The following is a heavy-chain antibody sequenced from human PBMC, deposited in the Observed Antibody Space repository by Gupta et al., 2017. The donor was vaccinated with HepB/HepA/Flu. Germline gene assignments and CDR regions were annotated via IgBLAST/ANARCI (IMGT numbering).Heavy chain of an antibody. CDR3: ASDGSGTYPSYYFDY. J-gene: IGHJ4*02. CDR1: GYIFTGYY. V-gene: IGHV1-2*04. Sequence: QVQLVQSGAEVKKPGASVKVSCKASGYIFTGYYMHWVRQAPGQGLEWMGWINPKSGDTNYAQKFQGWVTMTRDTSISTAYMELSRLRSDDTAVYYCASDGSGTYPSYYFDYWGQGTLVIVSS. D-gene: IGHD3-10*01. CDR2: INPKSGDT.